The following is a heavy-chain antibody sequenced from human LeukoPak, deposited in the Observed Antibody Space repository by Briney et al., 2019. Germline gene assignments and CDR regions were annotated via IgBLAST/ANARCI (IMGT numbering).Heavy chain of an antibody. J-gene: IGHJ4*02. CDR3: ARGRGYTYGTFDY. CDR2: IYPVDSET. CDR1: GYSFTTYW. Sequence: GESLKISCQCSGYSFTTYWIGWVRQMPGKGLGWMGIIYPVDSETRYSPSFQGQVTISSDKSISTAYLHSSSLKASDTAMYYCARGRGYTYGTFDYWGQGALVTVSS. D-gene: IGHD5-18*01. V-gene: IGHV5-51*01.